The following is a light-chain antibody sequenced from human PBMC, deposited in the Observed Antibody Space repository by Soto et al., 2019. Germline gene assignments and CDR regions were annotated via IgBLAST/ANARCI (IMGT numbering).Light chain of an antibody. CDR1: ESISSW. Sequence: DIQMTQSPSTVSASVGDRVTITCRASESISSWLAWFQQKPGKAPKLLIQKASILESGVPSRFSGSESGTEFPLTISSLQPDGFATYFCQQYSAKWTFGQGTKVEIK. CDR2: KAS. CDR3: QQYSAKWT. V-gene: IGKV1-5*03. J-gene: IGKJ1*01.